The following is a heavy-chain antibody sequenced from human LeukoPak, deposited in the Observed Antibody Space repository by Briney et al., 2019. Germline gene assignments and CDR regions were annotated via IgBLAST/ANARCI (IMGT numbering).Heavy chain of an antibody. Sequence: PSETLSLTCAVYGGSFSGYYWSWLRQPPGKGLEWIGEINHSGSTNYNPSLKSRVTISVDTSKNQFSLKLSSVTAADTAVYYCARGEAYDSSGYHYANWGQGTLVTVSS. V-gene: IGHV4-34*01. CDR3: ARGEAYDSSGYHYAN. CDR1: GGSFSGYY. J-gene: IGHJ4*02. CDR2: INHSGST. D-gene: IGHD3-22*01.